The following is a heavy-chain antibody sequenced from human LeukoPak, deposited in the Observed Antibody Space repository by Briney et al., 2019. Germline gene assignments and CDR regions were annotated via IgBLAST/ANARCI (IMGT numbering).Heavy chain of an antibody. CDR1: GFTFDDYA. CDR2: ISRNGGRV. D-gene: IGHD3-16*01. J-gene: IGHJ3*01. V-gene: IGHV3-9*01. Sequence: GGSLRLSCAASGFTFDDYAMFWVRQGPGKGLEWISGISRNGGRVGYADSVKGRFTVSRDNANNFLYLQMNSLRPEDTALYYCAKARGVSRDDYVWPFHVWGHGTMVTVSS. CDR3: AKARGVSRDDYVWPFHV.